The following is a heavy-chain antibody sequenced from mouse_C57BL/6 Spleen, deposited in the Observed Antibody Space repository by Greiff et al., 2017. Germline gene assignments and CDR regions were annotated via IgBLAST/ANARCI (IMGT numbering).Heavy chain of an antibody. Sequence: EVQLQQSGPELVKPGASVKISCKASGYTFTDYYMNWVKQSHGKSLEWIGDINPNNGGTSYNQKLKGKATLTVDKSSSTAYMELRSLTSEDSAVYYCARNYGPAWDFDYWGQGTTLTVSS. CDR1: GYTFTDYY. J-gene: IGHJ2*01. V-gene: IGHV1-26*01. CDR3: ARNYGPAWDFDY. CDR2: INPNNGGT. D-gene: IGHD1-1*02.